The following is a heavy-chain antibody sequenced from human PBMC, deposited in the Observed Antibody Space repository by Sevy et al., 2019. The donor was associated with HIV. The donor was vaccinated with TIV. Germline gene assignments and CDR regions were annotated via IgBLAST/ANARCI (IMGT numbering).Heavy chain of an antibody. J-gene: IGHJ3*02. CDR3: ASLLTEDPFDI. Sequence: GGSLRLSCAASGITFSSYAMSWVRQAPGKGLEWVSGISAGGGRTYHADSVKGRFTMSGDKSKITLYLQMNSLTAEDTAVYYCASLLTEDPFDIWGQGTMVTVSS. CDR1: GITFSSYA. V-gene: IGHV3-23*01. D-gene: IGHD3-10*01. CDR2: ISAGGGRT.